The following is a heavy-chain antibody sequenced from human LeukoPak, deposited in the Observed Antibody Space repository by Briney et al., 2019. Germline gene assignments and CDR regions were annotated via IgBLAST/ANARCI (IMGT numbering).Heavy chain of an antibody. CDR1: GYASTSYD. J-gene: IGHJ6*03. Sequence: GASVKVSCKAAGYASTSYDINWVRQAPGQGLEWMAWMNPNNGNRGYAQKFQGRVTMARNTSISTAYMELSSLRSEDTAVYYCARVYYDLRSGYYTTDHYYYMDVWGKGTTVTVSS. CDR2: MNPNNGNR. CDR3: ARVYYDLRSGYYTTDHYYYMDV. D-gene: IGHD3-3*01. V-gene: IGHV1-8*01.